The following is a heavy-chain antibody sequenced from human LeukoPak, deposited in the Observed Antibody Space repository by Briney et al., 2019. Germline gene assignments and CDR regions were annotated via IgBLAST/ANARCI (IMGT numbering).Heavy chain of an antibody. CDR2: VNPNSGGT. CDR3: ARGSSAYSYGCDNY. V-gene: IGHV1-2*02. CDR1: GYTFTAYY. D-gene: IGHD5-18*01. Sequence: GASVKVSCKASGYTFTAYYMHWVRQAPGQGLEWMGWVNPNSGGTSYAQKFQGRVTMTKDTSISTAYMELSRLTSDDTAVYYCARGSSAYSYGCDNYWGQGTLVTVSS. J-gene: IGHJ4*02.